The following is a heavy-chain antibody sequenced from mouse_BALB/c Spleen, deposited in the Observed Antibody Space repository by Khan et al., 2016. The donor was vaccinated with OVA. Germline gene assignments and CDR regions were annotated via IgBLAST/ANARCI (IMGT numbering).Heavy chain of an antibody. J-gene: IGHJ3*01. CDR2: INPYNGAT. D-gene: IGHD2-13*01. Sequence: EVQLQQSGPELVRPGASVKISCKASGYSFTGYYMHWVKQSHVKSLEWIGRINPYNGATTYNQNFTDKASLTVDKSSSPAYMELHSLTSAASAVYYCTRRVTATSAWFPYWGQGTLVTVSA. CDR3: TRRVTATSAWFPY. CDR1: GYSFTGYY. V-gene: IGHV1-42*01.